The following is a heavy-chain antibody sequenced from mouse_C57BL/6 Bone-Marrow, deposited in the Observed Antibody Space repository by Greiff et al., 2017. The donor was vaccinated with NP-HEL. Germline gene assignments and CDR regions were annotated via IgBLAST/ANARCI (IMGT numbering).Heavy chain of an antibody. J-gene: IGHJ1*03. Sequence: VQLQQPGAELVRPGTSVKLSCKASGYTFTSYWMHWVKQRPGQGLEWIGVIDPSDSYTNYNQKFKGKATLTVDTSSSTAYMQLSSLTSEDSAVYYCANLRWWPHWYFDVWGTGTTVTVSS. CDR2: IDPSDSYT. D-gene: IGHD2-13*01. CDR3: ANLRWWPHWYFDV. CDR1: GYTFTSYW. V-gene: IGHV1-59*01.